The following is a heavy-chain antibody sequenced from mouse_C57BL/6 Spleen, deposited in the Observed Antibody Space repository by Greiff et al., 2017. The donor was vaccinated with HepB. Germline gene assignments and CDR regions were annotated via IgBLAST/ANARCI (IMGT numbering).Heavy chain of an antibody. J-gene: IGHJ2*01. CDR2: INPSSGYT. Sequence: VQLQQSGAELAKPGASVKLSCKASGYTFTSYWMHWVKQRPGQGLEWIGYINPSSGYTKYNQKFKDKATLTADKSSSTAYMQLGSLTYEDSAVDYCARDEPNWDYFDYWGQGTTLTVSS. CDR3: ARDEPNWDYFDY. D-gene: IGHD4-1*01. CDR1: GYTFTSYW. V-gene: IGHV1-7*01.